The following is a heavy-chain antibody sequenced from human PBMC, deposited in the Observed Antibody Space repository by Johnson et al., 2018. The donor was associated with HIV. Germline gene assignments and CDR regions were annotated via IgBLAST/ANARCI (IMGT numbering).Heavy chain of an antibody. D-gene: IGHD1/OR15-1a*01. CDR3: EKQNRGAVDI. CDR1: GFTVSTNY. J-gene: IGHJ3*02. V-gene: IGHV3-53*01. CDR2: IERNSRT. Sequence: VQLVESGVGLIQPGGSLRLSCSASGFTVSTNYMGWVRLAPGKGLECVSYIERNSRTDYADSVKGRFTVSRDSSKNTLYLQMNGLRAEDTAVYYCEKQNRGAVDIWGQGTMVTVSS.